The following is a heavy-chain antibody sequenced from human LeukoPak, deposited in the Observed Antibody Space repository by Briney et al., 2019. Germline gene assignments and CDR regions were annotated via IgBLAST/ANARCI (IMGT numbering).Heavy chain of an antibody. CDR2: ISSSSSYI. V-gene: IGHV3-21*01. J-gene: IGHJ4*02. CDR1: GFTFSSYS. Sequence: GESLKISCAASGFTFSSYSMNWVRQAPGKGLEWVSSISSSSSYIYYADSVKGRFTIPRDNAKNSLYLQMDSLRAEDTAVYYCARGLQYSSGWAPFGYWGQGTLVTVSS. CDR3: ARGLQYSSGWAPFGY. D-gene: IGHD6-19*01.